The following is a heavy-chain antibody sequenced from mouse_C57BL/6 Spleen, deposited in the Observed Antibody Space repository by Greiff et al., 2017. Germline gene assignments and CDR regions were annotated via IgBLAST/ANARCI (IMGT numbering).Heavy chain of an antibody. Sequence: SGPELVKPGASVKISCKASGYAFSSSWMNWVKQRPGKGLEWIGRIYPGDGDTNYNGKFKGKATLTADKSSSTAYMQLSSLTSEDSAVYFCARSRDVYYFDYWGQGTTLTVSS. CDR1: GYAFSSSW. CDR3: ARSRDVYYFDY. J-gene: IGHJ2*01. CDR2: IYPGDGDT. V-gene: IGHV1-82*01.